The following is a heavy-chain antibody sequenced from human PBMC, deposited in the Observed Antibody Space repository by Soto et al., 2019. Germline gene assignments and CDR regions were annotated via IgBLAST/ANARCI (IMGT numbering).Heavy chain of an antibody. CDR3: AKNCGGNCYSTSRIVFQH. Sequence: GGSLSLSCGASGFTFTNYALSWVRQAPGKGLEWVSSISGSGTDTKYADSVKGRSTISRDNSKNQVYLQVISLRGEDTAVYYCAKNCGGNCYSTSRIVFQHWGQGTQVTVSS. CDR2: ISGSGTDT. J-gene: IGHJ1*01. V-gene: IGHV3-23*01. D-gene: IGHD2-21*01. CDR1: GFTFTNYA.